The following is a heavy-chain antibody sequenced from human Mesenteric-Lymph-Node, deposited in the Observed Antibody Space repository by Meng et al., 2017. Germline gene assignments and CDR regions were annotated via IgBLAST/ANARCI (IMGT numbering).Heavy chain of an antibody. CDR3: TRADIAAAGTGGY. D-gene: IGHD6-13*01. CDR2: ISGYSGNT. V-gene: IGHV1-18*01. J-gene: IGHJ4*02. Sequence: QVQLVQSGAEVQKPGASVKVSCKASGYTFSNYGISWVRQAPGQGLEWMGWISGYSGNTKYAQKLQGRVTMTTDTSTNTAYMELRSLRSDDTAVYYCTRADIAAAGTGGYWGQGTLVTVSS. CDR1: GYTFSNYG.